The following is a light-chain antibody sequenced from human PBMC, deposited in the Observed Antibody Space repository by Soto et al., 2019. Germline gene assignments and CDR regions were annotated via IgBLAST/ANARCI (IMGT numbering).Light chain of an antibody. CDR2: DAY. CDR1: QSVDRY. J-gene: IGKJ2*02. CDR3: QQRAKWPST. Sequence: EVVLTQSPDNLSLSPGETDTLSCRARQSVDRYVDWYQQKVGQAPRILIYDAYTRATGVGARFDGSGSATDLSLTITSVEPEDGSVFYCQQRAKWPSTFGPGPNVE. V-gene: IGKV3-11*01.